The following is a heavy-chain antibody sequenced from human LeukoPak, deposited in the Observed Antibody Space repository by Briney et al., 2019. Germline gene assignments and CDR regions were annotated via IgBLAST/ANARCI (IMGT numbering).Heavy chain of an antibody. CDR2: LYDSGFT. CDR3: ARFASSVSSHPVDY. CDR1: GFTSSSYV. V-gene: IGHV3-66*01. D-gene: IGHD3-22*01. J-gene: IGHJ4*02. Sequence: GGSLRLSCAASGFTSSSYVMTWVRQAPGKGLEWVSLLYDSGFTQYADSVKGRFTISRDSSKNTLYLKMDNLRMEDTAVYYCARFASSVSSHPVDYWGRGTLVTVSS.